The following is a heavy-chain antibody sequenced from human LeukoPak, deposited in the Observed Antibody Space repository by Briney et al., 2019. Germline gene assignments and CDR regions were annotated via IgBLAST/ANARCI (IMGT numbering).Heavy chain of an antibody. CDR2: INPNSIGT. D-gene: IGHD3-10*01. Sequence: ASGKVSCKASGYTLTGYYMHWVRQGPGQGLEWMGWINPNSIGTNYAQKFQGRVTMTRDTSISTAYMELSRLRSDDTAVYYCARDVGYYGSGSYLSGPYYFDYWGQGTLVTVSS. CDR3: ARDVGYYGSGSYLSGPYYFDY. CDR1: GYTLTGYY. J-gene: IGHJ4*02. V-gene: IGHV1-2*02.